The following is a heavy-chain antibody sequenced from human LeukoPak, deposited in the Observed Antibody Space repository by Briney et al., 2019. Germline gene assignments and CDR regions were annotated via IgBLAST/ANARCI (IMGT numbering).Heavy chain of an antibody. CDR3: AQSGTYFPFDN. D-gene: IGHD1-26*01. Sequence: GGSLRLSCAASGFTFSSYSMNWVRQAPGKGLEWVSSISSSSSYIYYADSVKGRFTISRDNAKNSLYLQMNSLRAEDTAVYYCAQSGTYFPFDNWGQGTLVTVSS. CDR2: ISSSSSYI. V-gene: IGHV3-21*01. CDR1: GFTFSSYS. J-gene: IGHJ4*02.